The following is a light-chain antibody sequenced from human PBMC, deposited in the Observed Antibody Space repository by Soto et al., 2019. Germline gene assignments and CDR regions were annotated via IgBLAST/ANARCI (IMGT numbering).Light chain of an antibody. CDR2: AVS. CDR1: SSDVDGYKY. Sequence: QSVLTQPASVSGSPGQSITISCTGTSSDVDGYKYVSWYQQHPGKAPKLMIYAVSNRPSGVSNRFSGSKSGDTASLTISGLQAEDEADYYCCSYTSRSTFWVFGGGTQLTVL. J-gene: IGLJ7*01. CDR3: CSYTSRSTFWV. V-gene: IGLV2-14*01.